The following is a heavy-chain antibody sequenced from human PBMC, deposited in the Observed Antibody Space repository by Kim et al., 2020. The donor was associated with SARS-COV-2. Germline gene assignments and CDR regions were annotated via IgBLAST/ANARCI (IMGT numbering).Heavy chain of an antibody. D-gene: IGHD3-10*01. J-gene: IGHJ4*02. Sequence: RFTISRDNSKNTRYLQMNSLRAEDTAVYYCAKDPGRYYYGSGSPRPSFDYWGQGTLVTVSS. CDR3: AKDPGRYYYGSGSPRPSFDY. V-gene: IGHV3-23*01.